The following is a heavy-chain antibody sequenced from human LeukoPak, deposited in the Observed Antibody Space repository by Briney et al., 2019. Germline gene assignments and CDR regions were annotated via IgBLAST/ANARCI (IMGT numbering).Heavy chain of an antibody. V-gene: IGHV3-21*01. CDR3: ARVFGDLYGMDV. Sequence: PGGSLRLSCAASGFTFSNYSMNWVRQAPGKGLEWVSSISSSSSYIYYADSVKGRFTISRDNAKNSLYLQMNSLRAEDTAVYYCARVFGDLYGMDVWGQGTTVTVSS. J-gene: IGHJ6*02. D-gene: IGHD2-21*02. CDR1: GFTFSNYS. CDR2: ISSSSSYI.